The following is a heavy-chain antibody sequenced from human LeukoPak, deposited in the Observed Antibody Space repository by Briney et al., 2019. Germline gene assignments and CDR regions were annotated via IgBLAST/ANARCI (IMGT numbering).Heavy chain of an antibody. D-gene: IGHD1-20*01. Sequence: PGGSLRLSCAASGFTFSLYNMNWVRQAPGKGPEWVGLIRSKIDGETIEYAAPVKDRFVVSRDDSKNTVYLQMTSLKIEDTAVYYCTTAGICGTRWYYNGMDVWGRGTTVTVSS. CDR1: GFTFSLYN. J-gene: IGHJ6*02. V-gene: IGHV3-15*01. CDR3: TTAGICGTRWYYNGMDV. CDR2: IRSKIDGETI.